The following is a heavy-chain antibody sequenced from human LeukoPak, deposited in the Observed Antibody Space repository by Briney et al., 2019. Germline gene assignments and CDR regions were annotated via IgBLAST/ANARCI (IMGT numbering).Heavy chain of an antibody. CDR2: IYTSGST. Sequence: SETLSLTCTVSGGSISSYYWSWIRQPAGKGLEWIGRIYTSGSTNYNPSLKSRVTVSVDTSKNQFSLKLSSVTAADTAVYYCATRVGDYYDSSGFYGMDVWGQGTTVTVSS. D-gene: IGHD3-22*01. CDR1: GGSISSYY. CDR3: ATRVGDYYDSSGFYGMDV. V-gene: IGHV4-4*07. J-gene: IGHJ6*02.